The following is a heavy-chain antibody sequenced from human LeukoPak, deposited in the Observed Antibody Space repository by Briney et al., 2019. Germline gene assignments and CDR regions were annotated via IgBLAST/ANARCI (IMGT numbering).Heavy chain of an antibody. CDR2: ISSSSSYI. CDR1: GFPFISYS. D-gene: IGHD1-26*01. CDR3: ARGPPCRGSYFRFDP. V-gene: IGHV3-21*01. Sequence: GGSLPLSCAASGFPFISYSMNWVRQAPGKGLEWVSSISSSSSYIYYPDSVKGRFTISRDNANNSLYLQMNSLRAEDTAVYYCARGPPCRGSYFRFDPWGQGTLVSVSS. J-gene: IGHJ5*02.